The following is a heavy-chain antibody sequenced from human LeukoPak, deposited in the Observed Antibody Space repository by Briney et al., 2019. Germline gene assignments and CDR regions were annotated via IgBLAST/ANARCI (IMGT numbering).Heavy chain of an antibody. J-gene: IGHJ4*02. D-gene: IGHD6-13*01. CDR3: ARDWGSWALDY. V-gene: IGHV1-3*01. CDR1: GYTFNHYG. CDR2: ISVGNGNT. Sequence: ASVTVPCKVSGYTFNHYGISWVRQAPGQGLEWMGWISVGNGNTKYSQKFQGRVTMTRDTSASTAYMELSSLRSEDTAVYYCARDWGSWALDYWGQGTLVTVSS.